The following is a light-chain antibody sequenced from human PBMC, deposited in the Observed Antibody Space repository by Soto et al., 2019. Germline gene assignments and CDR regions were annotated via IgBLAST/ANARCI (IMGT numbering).Light chain of an antibody. J-gene: IGLJ3*02. CDR1: SSDVGGYNY. Sequence: QSALTQPASVSGSPGQSITISCTGTSSDVGGYNYVSWYQQHPGKAPKLMIYGVRNRPSGVSNRFSGSKSGNTASLTISGLQAEDEADYYCSSYATSRTRPWVFGGGTQLTVL. V-gene: IGLV2-14*01. CDR3: SSYATSRTRPWV. CDR2: GVR.